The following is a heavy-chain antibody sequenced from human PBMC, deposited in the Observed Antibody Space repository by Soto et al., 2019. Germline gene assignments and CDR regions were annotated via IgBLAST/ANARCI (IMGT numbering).Heavy chain of an antibody. CDR3: VRGTGTTSLHYYYYMDV. V-gene: IGHV4-59*01. CDR2: IYYSGST. Sequence: PSETLSLTCTVSGGSISSYYWSWIRQPPGKGLEWIGYIYYSGSTNYNPSLKSRVTISVDTSKNQFSLKLSSVTAADTAVYYCVRGTGTTSLHYYYYMDVWGKGTTVTVSS. J-gene: IGHJ6*03. CDR1: GGSISSYY. D-gene: IGHD1-7*01.